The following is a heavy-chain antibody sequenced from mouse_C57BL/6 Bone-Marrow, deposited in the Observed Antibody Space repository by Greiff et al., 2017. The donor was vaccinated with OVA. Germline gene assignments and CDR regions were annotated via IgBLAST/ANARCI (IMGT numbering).Heavy chain of an antibody. V-gene: IGHV1-72*01. CDR3: ARDVGYYGSSYGFAY. D-gene: IGHD1-1*01. J-gene: IGHJ3*01. CDR2: IDPHSGGT. Sequence: QVQLQQPGAELVKPGASVKLSCKASGYTFTSYWMHWVKQRPGRGLEWIGRIDPHSGGTKYNEKFKSKATLTVDKPSSTAYMQLSSLTSEDSAVYYCARDVGYYGSSYGFAYWGQGTLVTVSA. CDR1: GYTFTSYW.